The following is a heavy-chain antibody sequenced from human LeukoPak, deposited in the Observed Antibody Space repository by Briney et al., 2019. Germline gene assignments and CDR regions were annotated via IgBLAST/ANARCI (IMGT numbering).Heavy chain of an antibody. CDR1: GYTFTSHD. V-gene: IGHV1-8*01. D-gene: IGHD3-3*01. J-gene: IGHJ4*02. CDR3: ARGKGIFGVVIIPVYYFDY. Sequence: ASVKVSCKASGYTFTSHDINWVRQATGQGLEWMGWMNPNSGNTGYAQKFQGRATMTRNTSISTAYMELSSLRSEDTAVYYCARGKGIFGVVIIPVYYFDYWGQGTLVTVSS. CDR2: MNPNSGNT.